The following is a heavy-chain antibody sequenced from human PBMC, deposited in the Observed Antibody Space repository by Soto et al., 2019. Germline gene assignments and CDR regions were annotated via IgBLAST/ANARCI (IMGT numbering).Heavy chain of an antibody. Sequence: SETLSLTCTVSGGSISSGGYYWSWIRQHPGKGLEWIGYIYYSGSTYYNPSLKSRVTISVDTSKNQFSLKLSSVTAADTAVYYCARSGLGYSSGWYDDYHYYGMDVWGQGTTVTVSS. J-gene: IGHJ6*02. CDR1: GGSISSGGYY. CDR3: ARSGLGYSSGWYDDYHYYGMDV. V-gene: IGHV4-31*03. D-gene: IGHD6-19*01. CDR2: IYYSGST.